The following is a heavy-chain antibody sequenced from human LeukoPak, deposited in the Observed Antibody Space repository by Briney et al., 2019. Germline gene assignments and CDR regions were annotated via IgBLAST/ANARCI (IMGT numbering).Heavy chain of an antibody. V-gene: IGHV3-30*04. J-gene: IGHJ4*02. D-gene: IGHD6-19*01. CDR1: GFTFSSYA. CDR3: ARCSGWFTFDY. Sequence: GGSLRLSCAASGFTFSSYAMHWVRQAPGKGLEWVAVISYDGSNKYYADSVEGRFTISRDNPKNTLYLQMNSLRAEDTAVYYCARCSGWFTFDYWGQGTLVTVSS. CDR2: ISYDGSNK.